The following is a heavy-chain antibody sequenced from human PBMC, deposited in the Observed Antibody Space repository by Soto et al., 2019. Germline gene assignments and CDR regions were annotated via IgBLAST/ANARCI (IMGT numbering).Heavy chain of an antibody. CDR3: ARDSSSGWTDYYYGMDV. D-gene: IGHD6-19*01. Sequence: EVQLVESGGGLVQPGGSLRLSCAASGFTFSSYSMNWVRQAPGKGLEWVSYISSSSSTIYYADSVKGRFTISRDNAKNSLYLHMNSLRDEDTAVYYCARDSSSGWTDYYYGMDVWGQGTTVTVSS. CDR1: GFTFSSYS. CDR2: ISSSSSTI. V-gene: IGHV3-48*02. J-gene: IGHJ6*02.